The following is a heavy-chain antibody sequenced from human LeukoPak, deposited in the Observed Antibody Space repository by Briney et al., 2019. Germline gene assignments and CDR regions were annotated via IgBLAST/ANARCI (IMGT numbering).Heavy chain of an antibody. J-gene: IGHJ6*02. CDR2: IYYSGST. D-gene: IGHD3-3*01. Sequence: PSETLSLTCTVSGGSISSYYWSWIRQPPGKGLEWIGYIYYSGSTNYNPSLKSRVTISVDTSKNQFSLKLSSVTAADTAVYYCARGAVSYDFWSGYYHYYYYGMDVWGQGTTVTVSS. CDR3: ARGAVSYDFWSGYYHYYYYGMDV. CDR1: GGSISSYY. V-gene: IGHV4-59*01.